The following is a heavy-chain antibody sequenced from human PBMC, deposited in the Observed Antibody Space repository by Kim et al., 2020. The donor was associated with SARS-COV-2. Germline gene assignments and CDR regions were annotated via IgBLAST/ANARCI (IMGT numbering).Heavy chain of an antibody. J-gene: IGHJ4*01. V-gene: IGHV3-30*04. D-gene: IGHD6-13*01. CDR1: GFTFSSYA. CDR2: ISYDGSNK. Sequence: GGSLRLSCAASGFTFSSYAMHWVRQAPGKGLEWVAVISYDGSNKYYADSVKGRFTISRDNSKHTLYLHMNSLRGEDTAVYYCASVDGWQQLVSPLDYWG. CDR3: ASVDGWQQLVSPLDY.